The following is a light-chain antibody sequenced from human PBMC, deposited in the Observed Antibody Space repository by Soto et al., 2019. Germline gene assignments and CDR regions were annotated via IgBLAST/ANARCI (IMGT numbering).Light chain of an antibody. J-gene: IGLJ2*01. CDR1: RSNIGDNP. CDR2: YDD. Sequence: QLVLTQPPSVSETPGQRVTISCSGSRSNIGDNPVNRYQHLPGKAPKLLIYYDDLMPSGVSARFSGSKSGTSASLAISGLQSEDEADYYCAAWDDSLNGVVFGGGTKLTVL. V-gene: IGLV1-36*01. CDR3: AAWDDSLNGVV.